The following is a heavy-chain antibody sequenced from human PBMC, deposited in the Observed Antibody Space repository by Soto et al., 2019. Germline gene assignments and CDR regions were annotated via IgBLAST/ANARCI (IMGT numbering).Heavy chain of an antibody. J-gene: IGHJ4*02. Sequence: PGGSLRLSCAASGFTFSSYAMSWVRQAPGKGLEWVSAISGSGGSTYYADSVKGRFTISRDNSKNTLYLQMNSLRAEDTAVYYCAKGASDSSGWYVPANYFDYWGQGTLVTVSS. D-gene: IGHD6-19*01. V-gene: IGHV3-23*01. CDR3: AKGASDSSGWYVPANYFDY. CDR1: GFTFSSYA. CDR2: ISGSGGST.